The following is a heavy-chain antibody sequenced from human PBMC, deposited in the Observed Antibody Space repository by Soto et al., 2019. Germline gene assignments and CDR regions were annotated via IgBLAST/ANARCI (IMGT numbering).Heavy chain of an antibody. CDR1: GFTLSNYA. CDR3: AKTNPWRAHTTGWNDSFDP. J-gene: IGHJ5*02. CDR2: VSGHSRSI. V-gene: IGHV3-23*01. Sequence: DVQLLESGGGLVQPGGSLRLTCAGSGFTLSNYAMSWVRQAPGKGLEWVSVVSGHSRSIYYADSVRGRFTISRDNSKNTLYLQMNSLRVEDTAVYHCAKTNPWRAHTTGWNDSFDPWGQGTLVTVSS. D-gene: IGHD6-19*01.